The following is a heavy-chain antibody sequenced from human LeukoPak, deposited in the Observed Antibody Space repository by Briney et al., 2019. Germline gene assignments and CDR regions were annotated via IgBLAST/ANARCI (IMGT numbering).Heavy chain of an antibody. Sequence: PSETLSLTCTVSGGSIRSFYWGCIRQPPGKGLDWIGYIYYTGSTKYNPSLKSRATISVDTSKNQFSLKLSSVTAADTAVYYCASGSYYFDYWGQGTLVTVSS. CDR3: ASGSYYFDY. D-gene: IGHD1-26*01. CDR2: IYYTGST. J-gene: IGHJ4*02. CDR1: GGSIRSFY. V-gene: IGHV4-59*08.